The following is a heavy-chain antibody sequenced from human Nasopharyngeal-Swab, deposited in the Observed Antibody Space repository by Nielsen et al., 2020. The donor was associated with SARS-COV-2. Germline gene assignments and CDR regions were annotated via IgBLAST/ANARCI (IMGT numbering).Heavy chain of an antibody. CDR1: GYTFTGYY. CDR2: IIPILGIA. V-gene: IGHV1-46*01. D-gene: IGHD3-10*01. J-gene: IGHJ4*02. CDR3: ARTAPNRLWFGELLEALDY. Sequence: ASVKVSCKASGYTFTGYYMHWVRQAPGQGLEWMGRIIPILGIANYAQKFQGRVTMTRDTSTSTVYMELSSLRSEDTAVYYCARTAPNRLWFGELLEALDYWGQGTLVTVSS.